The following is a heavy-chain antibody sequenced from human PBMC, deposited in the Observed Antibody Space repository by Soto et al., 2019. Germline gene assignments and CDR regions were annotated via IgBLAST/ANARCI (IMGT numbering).Heavy chain of an antibody. Sequence: QVQLQESGPGLVKPSQTLSLTCTVSGGSISSGGYYWSWIRQHPGKGLEWIGYIYYSGSTYYNPSLKSRVTISDTSKNQFSLKLSSVTAADTAVYYCARSIDPWGQGTLVTVSS. CDR1: GGSISSGGYY. J-gene: IGHJ5*02. CDR3: ARSIDP. CDR2: IYYSGST. V-gene: IGHV4-31*03.